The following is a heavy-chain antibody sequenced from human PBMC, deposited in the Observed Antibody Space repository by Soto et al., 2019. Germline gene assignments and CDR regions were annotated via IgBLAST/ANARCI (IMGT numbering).Heavy chain of an antibody. D-gene: IGHD3-10*01. CDR2: IRSKAYGGTK. CDR1: GFTFGDYA. J-gene: IGHJ4*02. CDR3: TRESPPVLLWFGEDKNGFDY. Sequence: GGSLRLSCTASGFTFGDYAMSWFRQAPGKGLEWVGFIRSKAYGGTKEYAASVKGRFTISRDDSKSMAYLQMNSLKTEDTAVYYCTRESPPVLLWFGEDKNGFDYWGQGTLVTVSS. V-gene: IGHV3-49*03.